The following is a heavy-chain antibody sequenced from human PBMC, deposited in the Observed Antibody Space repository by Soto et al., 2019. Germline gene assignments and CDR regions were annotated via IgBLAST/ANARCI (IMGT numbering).Heavy chain of an antibody. D-gene: IGHD6-19*01. CDR3: ARDCAGYSSGWYQRGGFDY. V-gene: IGHV3-33*01. CDR1: GFTFSSYG. J-gene: IGHJ4*02. CDR2: IWYDASNK. Sequence: QVQLVESGGGVVQPGRSLRLSCAASGFTFSSYGMHWVRQAPGKGLEWVAVIWYDASNKYYADSVKGRFTISRDNSKNPLYLQMTSLRAEDTAVYYCARDCAGYSSGWYQRGGFDYWGQGTLVTVSS.